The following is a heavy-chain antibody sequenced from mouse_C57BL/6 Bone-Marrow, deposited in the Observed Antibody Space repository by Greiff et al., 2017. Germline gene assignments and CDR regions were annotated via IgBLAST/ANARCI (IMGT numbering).Heavy chain of an antibody. J-gene: IGHJ2*01. CDR2: ISSGGSYT. V-gene: IGHV5-6*01. D-gene: IGHD1-1*01. CDR1: GFTFSSYG. CDR3: ARLLRYFDY. Sequence: EVKLVESGGDLVKPGGSLKLSCAASGFTFSSYGMSWVRQTPDTRLEWVATISSGGSYTYYPDSVKGRFTISRDNAKNTLYLQMSSLKSEDTAMYYCARLLRYFDYWGKGTTLTVSS.